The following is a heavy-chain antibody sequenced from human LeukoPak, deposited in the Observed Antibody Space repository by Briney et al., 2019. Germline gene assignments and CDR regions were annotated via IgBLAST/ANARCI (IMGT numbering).Heavy chain of an antibody. V-gene: IGHV4-39*02. CDR2: IYYSRST. D-gene: IGHD1-26*01. CDR3: ARDDSGTRY. J-gene: IGHJ4*02. Sequence: SETLSLTCTVSGGTISSSSYYWGWIRQPPGKGLEWIGSIYYSRSTYSNTSLKSRVTISVDTSKNQFSLKLSSVTAADTAIYYCARDDSGTRYWGQGTLVTVSS. CDR1: GGTISSSSYY.